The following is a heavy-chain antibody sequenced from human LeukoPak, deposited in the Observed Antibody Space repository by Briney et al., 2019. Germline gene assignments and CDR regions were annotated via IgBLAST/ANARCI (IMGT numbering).Heavy chain of an antibody. CDR3: AKDFWFLGSLSFDY. CDR1: GFTFSSYA. J-gene: IGHJ4*02. CDR2: ISGSGGST. V-gene: IGHV3-23*01. D-gene: IGHD3-16*02. Sequence: GGSLTLSCAASGFTFSSYAMSWVRQAPGKGLEWVSAISGSGGSTYYADSVKGRFTISRDNSKNTLYLQMNSLRAEDTAVYYCAKDFWFLGSLSFDYWGQGTLVTVSS.